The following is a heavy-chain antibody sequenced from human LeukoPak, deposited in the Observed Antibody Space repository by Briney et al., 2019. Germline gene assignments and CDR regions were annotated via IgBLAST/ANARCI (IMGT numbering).Heavy chain of an antibody. CDR2: INHSGST. CDR3: ARGITIFGPALAPGMDV. CDR1: GGSFSGYY. Sequence: SETLSLTCAVYGGSFSGYYWSWIRQPPGKGLEWIGEINHSGSTNYNPSLKSRVTISVDTSKNQFSLKLSSVTAADTAVYYCARGITIFGPALAPGMDVWGQGTTVTVSS. V-gene: IGHV4-34*01. D-gene: IGHD3-3*01. J-gene: IGHJ6*02.